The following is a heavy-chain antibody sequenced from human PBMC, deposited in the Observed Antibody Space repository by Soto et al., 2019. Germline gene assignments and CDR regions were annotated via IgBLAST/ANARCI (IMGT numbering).Heavy chain of an antibody. CDR2: INPNSGGT. Sequence: GASVKVSCKASGYTFTGYYMHWVRQAPGQGLEWMGWINPNSGGTNYAQKFQGWVTMTRDTSISTAYMELSRLRSDDTAVYYCAREEDSVLDAFDIWGQGTMVTVSS. CDR1: GYTFTGYY. CDR3: AREEDSVLDAFDI. D-gene: IGHD3-22*01. J-gene: IGHJ3*02. V-gene: IGHV1-2*04.